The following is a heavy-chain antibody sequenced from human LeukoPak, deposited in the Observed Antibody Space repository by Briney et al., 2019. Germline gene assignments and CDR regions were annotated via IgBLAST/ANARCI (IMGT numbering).Heavy chain of an antibody. CDR1: GGSISSSY. CDR2: IYYSGTT. V-gene: IGHV4-59*01. CDR3: ARDFAVTTAYYYGVDV. Sequence: PSETLSLTCTVSGGSISSSYWSWIRQPPGKGLEWIGYIYYSGTTDYNPSLRSRVTISVDTPKNQFSLKLSSVTAADTAVYYCARDFAVTTAYYYGVDVWGQGITVAVSS. J-gene: IGHJ6*02. D-gene: IGHD4-17*01.